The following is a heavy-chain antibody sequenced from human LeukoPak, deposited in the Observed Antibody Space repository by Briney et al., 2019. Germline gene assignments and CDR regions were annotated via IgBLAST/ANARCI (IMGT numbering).Heavy chain of an antibody. CDR3: ARVPGGALNWFDP. D-gene: IGHD1-1*01. CDR1: GGSISSYY. V-gene: IGHV4-59*08. Sequence: SETLSLTCTVSGGSISSYYWSWIRQPPGKGLEWIGYIYYSGSTNYNPSLKSRVTISVDTSKNQFSLKLSSVTAADTSVYYCARVPGGALNWFDPWGQGTLVTVSS. CDR2: IYYSGST. J-gene: IGHJ5*02.